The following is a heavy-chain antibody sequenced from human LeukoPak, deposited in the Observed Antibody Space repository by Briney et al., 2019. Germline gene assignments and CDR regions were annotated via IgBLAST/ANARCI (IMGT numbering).Heavy chain of an antibody. CDR1: GGSFSGYY. Sequence: SETLSLTCAVYGGSFSGYYWSWIRQPPGKGLEWIGQINHSGSTNYSPSLKSRVTISVDTSKNQFSLKLSSVTAVDTAVYYCARGLYSYGYLGYFDYWGQGTLVTVSS. V-gene: IGHV4-34*01. CDR3: ARGLYSYGYLGYFDY. J-gene: IGHJ4*02. CDR2: INHSGST. D-gene: IGHD5-18*01.